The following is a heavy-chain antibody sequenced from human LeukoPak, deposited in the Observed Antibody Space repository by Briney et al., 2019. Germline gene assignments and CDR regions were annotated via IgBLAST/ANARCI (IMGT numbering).Heavy chain of an antibody. Sequence: PGRSLRLSCAAYGFTFSSYGMPWVRQAPGKGLEWVAVIWYDGSNKYYADSVKGRFTISRDNSKNTLYLQMNSLRAEDTAMYYCARDRNWNYVRWFDPWGQGTLVTVSS. CDR1: GFTFSSYG. CDR3: ARDRNWNYVRWFDP. J-gene: IGHJ5*02. D-gene: IGHD1-7*01. V-gene: IGHV3-33*01. CDR2: IWYDGSNK.